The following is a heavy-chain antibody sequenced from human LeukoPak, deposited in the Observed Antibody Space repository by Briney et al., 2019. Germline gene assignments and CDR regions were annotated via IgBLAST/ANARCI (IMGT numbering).Heavy chain of an antibody. CDR1: GGSISSYY. CDR3: ARGGYFGNLFDY. J-gene: IGHJ4*02. D-gene: IGHD3-10*01. V-gene: IGHV4-4*07. CDR2: IHTSGST. Sequence: SETLSLTCTVSGGSISSYYWSWIRQPAGKGLEWIGRIHTSGSTNYNPSLKSRVTISVDTSKNQFSLKLSSVTAADTAVYYCARGGYFGNLFDYWGQGTLVTVSS.